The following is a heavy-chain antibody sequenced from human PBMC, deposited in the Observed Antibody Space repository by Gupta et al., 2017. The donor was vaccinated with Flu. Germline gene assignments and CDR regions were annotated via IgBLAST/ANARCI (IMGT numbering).Heavy chain of an antibody. D-gene: IGHD1-26*01. CDR1: GCCFSSFP. V-gene: IGHV3-48*02. CDR3: ATDSQWAFDF. J-gene: IGHJ4*02. CDR2: IRTTSERGPFTT. Sequence: EVLVVAPGGGMVQPGGSLSRSGAASGCCFSSFPMNWVRQAPGQGLEGVSNIRTTSERGPFTTYYADSVKSRFTTARDDAKKSLYLQMDRLRDEDTAGYYCATDSQWAFDFWGQGTLVTVSS.